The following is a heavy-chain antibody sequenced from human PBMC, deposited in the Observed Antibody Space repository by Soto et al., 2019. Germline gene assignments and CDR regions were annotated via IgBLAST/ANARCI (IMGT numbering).Heavy chain of an antibody. CDR2: ISSTAGTT. J-gene: IGHJ3*01. CDR1: GFTFSDYS. Sequence: EVQLVESGGGLVQPGGSLRLSCAASGFTFSDYSINWVRQAPGKGLEWVSYISSTAGTTYSADSVKGRFTISRDNAKNSLYLQMTSLRAEDTAVYYCARRIATPRIGAFDVWGKRTMVTVS. D-gene: IGHD6-13*01. CDR3: ARRIATPRIGAFDV. V-gene: IGHV3-48*01.